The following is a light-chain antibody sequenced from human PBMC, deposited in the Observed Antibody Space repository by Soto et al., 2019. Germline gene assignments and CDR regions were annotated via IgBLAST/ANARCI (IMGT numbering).Light chain of an antibody. V-gene: IGKV1-39*01. Sequence: IQMTQSPSSLSGSVGSRVAITCRASQTINNTLNWYQQKPGKAPKLLIYGASSLQSGCPSRFSGGGSWAEVALTISILQPEDVANYYCQQSYRMPPITFGQGTRLDIK. CDR2: GAS. CDR3: QQSYRMPPIT. CDR1: QTINNT. J-gene: IGKJ5*01.